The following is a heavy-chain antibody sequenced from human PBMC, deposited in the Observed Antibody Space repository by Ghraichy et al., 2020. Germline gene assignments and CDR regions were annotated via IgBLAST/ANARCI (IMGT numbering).Heavy chain of an antibody. D-gene: IGHD2-15*01. CDR3: ARFFSVVDRRYFDY. CDR1: GGSISSAGSY. V-gene: IGHV4-31*03. J-gene: IGHJ4*02. Sequence: SETLSLTCTVSGGSISSAGSYWSWIRHPPGRGLEWIGFIDYSAITNYNPSLRNRLTILRDTSKNQFSLRVTSVTAADTAVYFCARFFSVVDRRYFDYWGQGNLVTVSS. CDR2: IDYSAIT.